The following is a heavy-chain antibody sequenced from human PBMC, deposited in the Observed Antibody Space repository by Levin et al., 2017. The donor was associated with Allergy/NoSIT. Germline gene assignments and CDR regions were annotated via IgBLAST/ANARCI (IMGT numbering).Heavy chain of an antibody. Sequence: GGSLRLSCAASGFTFSSYGMHWVRQAPGKGLEWVAVISYDGSNKYYADSVKGRFTISRDNSKNTLYLQMNSLRAEDTAVYYCAKDSEQQLVPNDYWGQGTLVTVSS. D-gene: IGHD6-13*01. J-gene: IGHJ4*02. CDR2: ISYDGSNK. CDR1: GFTFSSYG. V-gene: IGHV3-30*18. CDR3: AKDSEQQLVPNDY.